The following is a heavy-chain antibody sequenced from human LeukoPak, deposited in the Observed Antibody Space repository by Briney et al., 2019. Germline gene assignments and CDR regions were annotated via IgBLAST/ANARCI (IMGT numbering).Heavy chain of an antibody. Sequence: SETLSLTCTVSGGSISSYYWSWIRQPPGKGLEWLGYIYNSGSTSYSPSLKSRVTISVDTSKNQFSLKLSSVTAADTAVYYCAAITGTKSGALDIWGRGTMVTVSS. CDR3: AAITGTKSGALDI. V-gene: IGHV4-4*09. CDR1: GGSISSYY. D-gene: IGHD1-7*01. CDR2: IYNSGST. J-gene: IGHJ3*02.